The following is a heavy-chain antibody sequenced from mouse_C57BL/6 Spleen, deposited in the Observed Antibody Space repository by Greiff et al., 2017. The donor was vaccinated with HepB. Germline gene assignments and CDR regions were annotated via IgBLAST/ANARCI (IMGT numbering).Heavy chain of an antibody. V-gene: IGHV14-3*01. CDR2: IDPANGNT. Sequence: EVQLQQSVAELVRPGASVKLSCTASGFNIKNTYMHWVKQRPEQGLEWIGRIDPANGNTKYAPKFQGKATITADTSSNTAYLQLSSLTSEDTAIYYCASPLLDDYDWGDYYAMDYWGQGTSVTVSS. J-gene: IGHJ4*01. CDR3: ASPLLDDYDWGDYYAMDY. D-gene: IGHD2-4*01. CDR1: GFNIKNTY.